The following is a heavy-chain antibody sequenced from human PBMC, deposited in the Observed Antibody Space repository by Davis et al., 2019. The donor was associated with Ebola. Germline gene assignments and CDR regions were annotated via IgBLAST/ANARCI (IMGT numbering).Heavy chain of an antibody. CDR3: VRDRIYPNYYDGMDV. D-gene: IGHD2-15*01. CDR1: GGSISTYY. V-gene: IGHV4-59*01. J-gene: IGHJ6*02. Sequence: PSETLSLTCTVSGGSISTYYWSWIRQPPGKGLEWIGYISHSGSTSYNPSLKSRVTISVDTSKNQFSLKVTSVTAADTAMYYCVRDRIYPNYYDGMDVWGRGTTVTVSS. CDR2: ISHSGST.